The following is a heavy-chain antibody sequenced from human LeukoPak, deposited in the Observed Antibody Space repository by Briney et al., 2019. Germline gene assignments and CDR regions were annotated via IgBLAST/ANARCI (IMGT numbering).Heavy chain of an antibody. V-gene: IGHV3-23*01. J-gene: IGHJ3*02. Sequence: GGSLRLSCAASGITASSYAMTWVRQAPGKGLEWVSTISGSGVRTLYADSVKGRFTISRDNFKNTLYLQMNSLRAEDTALYHCAKDPNGDYIGAFDMWGQGTMVTVSS. D-gene: IGHD4-17*01. CDR2: ISGSGVRT. CDR1: GITASSYA. CDR3: AKDPNGDYIGAFDM.